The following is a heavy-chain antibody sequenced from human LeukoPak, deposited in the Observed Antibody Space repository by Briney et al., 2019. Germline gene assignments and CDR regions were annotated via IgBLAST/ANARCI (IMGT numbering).Heavy chain of an antibody. CDR3: ARTSYISGNDFDY. Sequence: GGSLRLSCAASGFTFSSYSMNWVRQAPGKGLEWASYISSSSSTIYYADSVKGRFTISSDNAKNSLYLQMNSLRAEDTAVYYCARTSYISGNDFDYWGQGTLVTVSS. D-gene: IGHD6-19*01. V-gene: IGHV3-48*01. CDR1: GFTFSSYS. CDR2: ISSSSSTI. J-gene: IGHJ4*02.